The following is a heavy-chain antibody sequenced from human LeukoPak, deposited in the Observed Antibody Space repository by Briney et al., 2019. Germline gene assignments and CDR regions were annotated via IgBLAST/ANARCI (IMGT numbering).Heavy chain of an antibody. V-gene: IGHV1-18*01. D-gene: IGHD4-17*01. CDR3: ARVVGDRVDS. J-gene: IGHJ5*02. CDR1: GYPFSTYG. Sequence: ASVKVSCKASGYPFSTYGFIWVRQGPGQGFEWLGWISAYSGDSKYPQQFRDRVTMTTDTSTTTAHMELRTLNSDDTGIYYCARVVGDRVDSWGQGTLVTVSS. CDR2: ISAYSGDS.